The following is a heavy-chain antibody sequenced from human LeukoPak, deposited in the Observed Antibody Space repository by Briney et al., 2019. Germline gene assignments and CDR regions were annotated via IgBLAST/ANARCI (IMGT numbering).Heavy chain of an antibody. V-gene: IGHV3-48*01. D-gene: IGHD4-17*01. CDR1: GFTFSTYS. J-gene: IGHJ3*02. CDR3: AKDYGDRDDAFDI. CDR2: ISSSSSTI. Sequence: GGSLRLSCAASGFTFSTYSMKWVRQAPGKGLEWVSFISSSSSTIYYADSVKGRFTISRDNAKNSLYLQMNSLRAEDTAVYYCAKDYGDRDDAFDIWGQGTMVTVSS.